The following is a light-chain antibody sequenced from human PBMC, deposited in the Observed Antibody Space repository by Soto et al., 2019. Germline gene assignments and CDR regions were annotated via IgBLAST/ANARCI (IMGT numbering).Light chain of an antibody. Sequence: EVVLTQSPVTLSLSPGERATLSCRASQSFRGLLAWYQQKPGQAPRLLIYDAYNRATGIPPRFSGSGSGTDFTLTISSLEPEASAVYYCQQRHMWPITVGQGTRLEIK. CDR1: QSFRGL. J-gene: IGKJ5*01. V-gene: IGKV3-11*01. CDR3: QQRHMWPIT. CDR2: DAY.